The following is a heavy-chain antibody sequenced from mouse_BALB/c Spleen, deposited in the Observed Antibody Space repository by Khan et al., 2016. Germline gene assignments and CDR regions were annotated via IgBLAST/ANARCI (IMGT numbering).Heavy chain of an antibody. Sequence: QIQLVQSGPELKKPGETVKISCKASGYTFTNSGMSWVKQAPGKGLKWMGWINTYTGEPTYADDFKGRFAFSLETSASTAYLQINNLKNEDTATYFCARRRLRLPFDYWGLGTTLTVSS. V-gene: IGHV9-3-1*01. D-gene: IGHD2-2*01. CDR3: ARRRLRLPFDY. CDR2: INTYTGEP. CDR1: GYTFTNSG. J-gene: IGHJ2*01.